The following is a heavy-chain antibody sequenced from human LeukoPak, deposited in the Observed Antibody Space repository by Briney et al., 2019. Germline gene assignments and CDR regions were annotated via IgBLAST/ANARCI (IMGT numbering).Heavy chain of an antibody. D-gene: IGHD3-10*01. CDR3: ARLHGSGSYIDY. CDR2: INPSGGST. J-gene: IGHJ4*02. V-gene: IGHV1-46*01. Sequence: ASVKVSCKASGYTFTSYYIHWVRQAPGPGLEWMGIINPSGGSTTYAQKFQGRATMTRDTSTSTVYMELSSLRSEDTAVYYCARLHGSGSYIDYWGQGTLVTVSS. CDR1: GYTFTSYY.